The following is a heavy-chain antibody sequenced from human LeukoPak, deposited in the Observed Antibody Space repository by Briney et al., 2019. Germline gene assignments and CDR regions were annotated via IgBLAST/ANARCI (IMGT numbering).Heavy chain of an antibody. CDR2: ISAYNGNT. J-gene: IGHJ4*02. Sequence: ASVKVSCKASGGTFSSYAISWVRQAPGQGLEWMGWISAYNGNTNYAQKLQGRVTMTTDTSTSTAYMELRSLRSDDTAVYYCARGSLWFGELFYFDYWGQGTLVTVSS. D-gene: IGHD3-10*01. CDR1: GGTFSSYA. V-gene: IGHV1-18*01. CDR3: ARGSLWFGELFYFDY.